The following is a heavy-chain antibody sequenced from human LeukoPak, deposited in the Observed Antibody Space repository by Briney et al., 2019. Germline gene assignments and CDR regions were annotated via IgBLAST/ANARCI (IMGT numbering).Heavy chain of an antibody. CDR3: AKATYYYGSGSYRGAFDI. D-gene: IGHD3-10*01. V-gene: IGHV4-39*07. Sequence: SETLSLTCTVSGGSISNSSYYWGWIRQPPGKGLEWIGSIYYSGSTYYNPSLKSRVTISVDTSKNQFSLKLSSVTAADTALYYCAKATYYYGSGSYRGAFDIWGQGTMVTVSS. CDR2: IYYSGST. CDR1: GGSISNSSYY. J-gene: IGHJ3*02.